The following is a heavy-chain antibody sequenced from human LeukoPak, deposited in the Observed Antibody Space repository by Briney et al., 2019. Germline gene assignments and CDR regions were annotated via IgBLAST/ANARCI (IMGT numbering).Heavy chain of an antibody. CDR3: VRGDWLDS. J-gene: IGHJ5*01. CDR2: IPWNNDII. V-gene: IGHV3-9*01. D-gene: IGHD5-24*01. CDR1: GFPFGNYA. Sequence: PGGSLRLSWVASGFPFGNYAMHWVGQTPGKGLEWVAGIPWNNDIITYADSVRGRFTVSRDNAKNSVYLQMDSLKPEDTALYHCVRGDWLDSWGQGTLVTVSS.